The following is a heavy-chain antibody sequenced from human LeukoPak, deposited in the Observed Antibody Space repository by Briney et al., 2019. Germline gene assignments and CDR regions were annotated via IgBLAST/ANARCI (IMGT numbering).Heavy chain of an antibody. D-gene: IGHD3-10*01. J-gene: IGHJ4*02. CDR3: ARGRFTMVRGVRGAFDY. CDR2: IYYSGST. V-gene: IGHV4-59*12. Sequence: SETLSLTCTASGGSISSYYWSWIRQPPGKGLEWIAYIYYSGSTNYNPSLKSRVTISVETSKNQFSLKLSSVTAADTAVYYCARGRFTMVRGVRGAFDYWGQGTLVTVSS. CDR1: GGSISSYY.